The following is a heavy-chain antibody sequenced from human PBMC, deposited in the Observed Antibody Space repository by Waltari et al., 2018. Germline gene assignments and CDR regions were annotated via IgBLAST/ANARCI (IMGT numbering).Heavy chain of an antibody. CDR3: ARYREYCSGGSCPYNWFDP. D-gene: IGHD2-15*01. CDR1: GGSISSGDYY. CDR2: IYYSGIT. J-gene: IGHJ5*02. Sequence: QVQLQESGPGLVKPSQTLSLTCTVSGGSISSGDYYWSWIRQPPGKGLEWIGYIYYSGITYDDPSIKSRVIISIDTSKNQFSLRLSSMKAADTAVYYCARYREYCSGGSCPYNWFDPWGQGTLVTVSS. V-gene: IGHV4-30-4*08.